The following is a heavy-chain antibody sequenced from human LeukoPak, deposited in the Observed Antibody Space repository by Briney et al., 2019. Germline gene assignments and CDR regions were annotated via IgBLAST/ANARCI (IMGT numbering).Heavy chain of an antibody. J-gene: IGHJ6*02. Sequence: SETLSLTCTVSGGPISSYYWSWIRQPAGKGLEWIGRIYTSGSTNYNPSLKSRVTMSVDTSKNQFSLKLSSVTAADTAVYYCARYDGSYHYYYGMDVWGQGTTVTVSS. CDR1: GGPISSYY. V-gene: IGHV4-4*07. CDR2: IYTSGST. CDR3: ARYDGSYHYYYGMDV. D-gene: IGHD1-14*01.